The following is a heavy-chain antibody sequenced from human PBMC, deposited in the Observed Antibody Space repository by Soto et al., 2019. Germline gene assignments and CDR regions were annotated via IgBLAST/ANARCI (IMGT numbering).Heavy chain of an antibody. V-gene: IGHV1-69*04. CDR2: IIPILGIA. J-gene: IGHJ6*03. CDR3: ARDSWDYDFWSGPPRRYYYYMDV. CDR1: GGTFSSCT. Sequence: PSVKVSCKASGGTFSSCTISWVRQAPGKGLEWMGRIIPILGIANYAQKFQGRVTITADKSTSTAYMELSSLRSEDTAVYYCARDSWDYDFWSGPPRRYYYYMDVWGKGTTVTVSS. D-gene: IGHD3-3*01.